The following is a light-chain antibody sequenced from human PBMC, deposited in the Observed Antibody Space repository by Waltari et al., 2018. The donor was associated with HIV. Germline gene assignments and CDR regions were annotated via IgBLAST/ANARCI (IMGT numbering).Light chain of an antibody. Sequence: ACWYQQKPGQSPVLVIYKDGKRPSGIPERFSGFNSGNTATLTISGTQAMDEADYYCQAWDSDTPKVFGGGTKLTVL. V-gene: IGLV3-1*01. J-gene: IGLJ2*01. CDR2: KDG. CDR3: QAWDSDTPKV.